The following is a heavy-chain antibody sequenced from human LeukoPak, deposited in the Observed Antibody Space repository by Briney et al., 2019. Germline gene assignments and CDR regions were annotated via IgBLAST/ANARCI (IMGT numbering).Heavy chain of an antibody. V-gene: IGHV4-59*01. Sequence: RTSETLSLTCTVSGGSISGYYWTWTRQPPGKGLEWIGQIHYSGKADYNTSLRSRITISVDTSKNKMFLKLSSVTAADTAVYYCARFGIFYDMDVWGRGTTVTVSS. J-gene: IGHJ6*02. CDR1: GGSISGYY. D-gene: IGHD3-16*01. CDR3: ARFGIFYDMDV. CDR2: IHYSGKA.